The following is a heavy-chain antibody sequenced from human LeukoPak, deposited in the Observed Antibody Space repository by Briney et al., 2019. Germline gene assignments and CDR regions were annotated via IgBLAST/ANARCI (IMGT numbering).Heavy chain of an antibody. Sequence: SETLSLTCTVSGGSISSYYWSWIRQPPGKGLEWLGIIYHSGSTYYNPSLKSRVTISVDTSKNQFSLKLSSVTAADTAVYYCARAIIFGSGWRKAYYFDYWGQGTLVTVSS. CDR3: ARAIIFGSGWRKAYYFDY. D-gene: IGHD6-19*01. CDR1: GGSISSYY. J-gene: IGHJ4*02. CDR2: IYHSGST. V-gene: IGHV4-59*08.